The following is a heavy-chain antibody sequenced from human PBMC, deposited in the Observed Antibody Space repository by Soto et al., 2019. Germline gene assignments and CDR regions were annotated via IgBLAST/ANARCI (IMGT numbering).Heavy chain of an antibody. V-gene: IGHV1-69*01. D-gene: IGHD3-10*01. CDR1: GCTFSSYA. CDR2: IIPIFGTA. Sequence: QVQLVQSGAEVKKPGSSVKVSCKASGCTFSSYAISWVRQAPGQGLEWMGGIIPIFGTANYAQKFQGRVTITADESTSTAYMELSSLRSEDTAVYYCAREDGSGSSNYYYYYGMDVWGQGTTVTVSS. J-gene: IGHJ6*02. CDR3: AREDGSGSSNYYYYYGMDV.